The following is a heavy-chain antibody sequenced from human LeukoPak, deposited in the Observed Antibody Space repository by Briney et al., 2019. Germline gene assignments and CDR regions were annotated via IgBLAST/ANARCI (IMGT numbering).Heavy chain of an antibody. D-gene: IGHD2-2*01. CDR2: IYPGDSDT. CDR3: ARGNIVVVPAAISYFDY. V-gene: IGHV5-51*01. CDR1: GYSFTSYW. Sequence: GESLKISCKGSGYSFTSYWIGWVRQMPGKGLEWMGIIYPGDSDTRYSPSFQGQVTTSADKSISTAYLQWSSLKASDTAMYYCARGNIVVVPAAISYFDYWGQGTLVTVSS. J-gene: IGHJ4*02.